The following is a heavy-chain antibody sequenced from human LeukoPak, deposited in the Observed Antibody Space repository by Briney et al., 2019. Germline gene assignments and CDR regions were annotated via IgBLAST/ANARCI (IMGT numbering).Heavy chain of an antibody. CDR1: GGSFSGYY. CDR2: INHSGST. V-gene: IGHV4-34*01. J-gene: IGHJ4*02. Sequence: PSETLSLTCAVYGGSFSGYYWSWIRQPPGKGLEWIGEINHSGSTNYNPSLKSRVTISVDTSKNQFSLKLSSVTAADTAVYYCARHVGAVAGSPFDYWGQGTLVTVSS. CDR3: ARHVGAVAGSPFDY. D-gene: IGHD6-19*01.